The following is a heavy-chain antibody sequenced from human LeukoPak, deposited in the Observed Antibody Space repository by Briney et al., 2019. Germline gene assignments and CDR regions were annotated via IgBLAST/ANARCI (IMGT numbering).Heavy chain of an antibody. Sequence: ASVKVSCKASGYTFTGYYMHWGRQAPGQGLEWMGWINPNSGGTNYAQKFQGRVTMTRDTSISTAYMELSRLRSDAPAVYSCAREKTTVTTFYYYSMVVWGKGNTVTVSS. CDR1: GYTFTGYY. J-gene: IGHJ6*03. CDR3: AREKTTVTTFYYYSMVV. CDR2: INPNSGGT. V-gene: IGHV1-2*02. D-gene: IGHD4-17*01.